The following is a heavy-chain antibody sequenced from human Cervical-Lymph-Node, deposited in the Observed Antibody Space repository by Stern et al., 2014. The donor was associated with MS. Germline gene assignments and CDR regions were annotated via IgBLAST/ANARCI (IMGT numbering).Heavy chain of an antibody. CDR2: INPGGGGA. Sequence: QVQLVQSGAEVRKPGASVKVSCKASGFTFTSYDIHWVRQAPGQGLEWMGKINPGGGGASYAQKFQGRVTVTRDTSTNTVYMELSSLRSEDTAVYYRARDSYDSKLRFDFWGQGTLVTVSS. CDR1: GFTFTSYD. D-gene: IGHD3-22*01. J-gene: IGHJ4*02. V-gene: IGHV1-46*01. CDR3: ARDSYDSKLRFDF.